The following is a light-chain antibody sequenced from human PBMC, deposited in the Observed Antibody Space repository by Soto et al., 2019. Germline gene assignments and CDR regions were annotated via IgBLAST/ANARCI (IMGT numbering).Light chain of an antibody. Sequence: EVELTQSPGTLSLSPGERATLSCRASQSVSSSHLAWYQQKRGQAPRLLIYDTSTRATGIPDRFSGSGSGTDFTLTISRLEPEDFAVYHCQQYGASPWTFGQGNKVEVK. CDR3: QQYGASPWT. CDR1: QSVSSSH. J-gene: IGKJ1*01. V-gene: IGKV3-20*01. CDR2: DTS.